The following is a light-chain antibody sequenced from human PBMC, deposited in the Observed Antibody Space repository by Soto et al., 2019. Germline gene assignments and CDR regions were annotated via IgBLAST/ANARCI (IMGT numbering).Light chain of an antibody. CDR1: LNVATN. V-gene: IGKV3-15*01. CDR3: HQYNTGLRT. CDR2: GAS. J-gene: IGKJ1*01. Sequence: TVMTQSPATLSMSPGDRAALSCRASLNVATNMAWYQQKPGQAPRLLIYGASIRATGVPARFTGSGSGTEFTLTINNLQSEDFAVYYCHQYNTGLRTFGQGPGWKS.